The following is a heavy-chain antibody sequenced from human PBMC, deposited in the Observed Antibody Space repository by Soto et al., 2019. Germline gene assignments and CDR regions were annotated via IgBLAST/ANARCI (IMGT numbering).Heavy chain of an antibody. D-gene: IGHD2-2*01. J-gene: IGHJ4*02. V-gene: IGHV1-18*01. Sequence: ASVKVSCKAAGYTFTSYGISWVRQAPGQGLEWMGWISAYNGNTNYAQKLQGRVTMTPDTSTSTAYMELRSLRSDDTAVYYCARLCSSTSCYANFDYWGQGTLVTVSS. CDR1: GYTFTSYG. CDR2: ISAYNGNT. CDR3: ARLCSSTSCYANFDY.